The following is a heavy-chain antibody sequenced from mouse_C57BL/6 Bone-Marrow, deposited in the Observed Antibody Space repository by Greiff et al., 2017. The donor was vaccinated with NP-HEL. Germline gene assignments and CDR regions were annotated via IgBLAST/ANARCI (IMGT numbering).Heavy chain of an antibody. CDR3: ARDGYYGD. V-gene: IGHV5-6*02. J-gene: IGHJ2*01. CDR2: ISSGGSYT. CDR1: GFTFSSYG. Sequence: EVKLVESGGDLVKPGGSLKLSCAASGFTFSSYGMSWVRQTPDKRLEWVATISSGGSYTYYPDSVKGRFTISRDNAKNTLYLQMSSLKSEDTARYYCARDGYYGDWGQGTPLTVSS. D-gene: IGHD2-3*01.